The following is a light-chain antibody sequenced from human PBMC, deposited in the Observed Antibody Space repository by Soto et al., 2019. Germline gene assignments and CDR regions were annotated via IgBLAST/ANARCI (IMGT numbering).Light chain of an antibody. CDR1: QSVSSN. Sequence: ELVMTQSPATLSGSPGEIATLSCRASQSVSSNLAWYQQKPGQAPRLLIYGASTRATGVPARFSGSASGTEFTLTISSLQSEDFAVYSCQHYNNWPPWTFGQGTKVDI. V-gene: IGKV3-15*01. J-gene: IGKJ1*01. CDR3: QHYNNWPPWT. CDR2: GAS.